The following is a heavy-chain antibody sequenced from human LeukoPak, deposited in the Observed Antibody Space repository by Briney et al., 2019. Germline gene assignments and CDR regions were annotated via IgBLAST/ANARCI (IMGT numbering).Heavy chain of an antibody. CDR1: GGSISSYS. CDR2: IYYSGST. J-gene: IGHJ4*02. CDR3: ARGKGGGSYSTFDY. Sequence: SETLSLTCTVSGGSISSYSWSWVRQPPGKGLEWIGYIYYSGSTDYNPSLKSRVTISVDTSKNQFSLKLSSVTAADTAVYYCARGKGGGSYSTFDYWGQGTLVTVSS. V-gene: IGHV4-59*01. D-gene: IGHD1-26*01.